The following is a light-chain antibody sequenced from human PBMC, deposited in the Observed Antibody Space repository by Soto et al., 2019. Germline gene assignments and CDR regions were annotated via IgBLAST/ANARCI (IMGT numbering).Light chain of an antibody. CDR3: SSYTSSSTPYVV. CDR1: SSDVGGYNY. V-gene: IGLV2-14*03. Sequence: QSALTQPASVSGSPGQSITISCTGTSSDVGGYNYVSWYQHHPGKAPKLIIYDVSNRPSGVSNRFSGSKSGNTASLTISGLQAEDESNYYCSSYTSSSTPYVVFGGGTKLTVL. CDR2: DVS. J-gene: IGLJ2*01.